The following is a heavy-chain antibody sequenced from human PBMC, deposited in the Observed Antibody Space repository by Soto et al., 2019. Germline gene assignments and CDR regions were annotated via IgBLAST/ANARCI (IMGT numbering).Heavy chain of an antibody. CDR1: GGTFNSHI. J-gene: IGHJ3*02. Sequence: SVKVSCKSSGGTFNSHIISWVRQAPGQGLEWMGRIIPMFGTTNYEQKFQGRVTITADKSTSTAYMEVTSLRSDDTAVYYCAREGSAAAAGSFDIWGQGTMVTVSS. CDR2: IIPMFGTT. D-gene: IGHD6-13*01. CDR3: AREGSAAAAGSFDI. V-gene: IGHV1-69*08.